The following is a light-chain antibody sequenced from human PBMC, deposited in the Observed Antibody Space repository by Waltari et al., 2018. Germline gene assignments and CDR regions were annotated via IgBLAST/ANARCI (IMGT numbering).Light chain of an antibody. Sequence: QSVLTQPPSVSAAPGQKVTISCSGSSSNIGNNYVSWYQQLPGTAPKLLIYENTKRPSGIPDRFSGSKSGTSATLGITGLQTGDEADHYCGTWDSSLSSWVFGGGTKLTVL. J-gene: IGLJ3*02. CDR3: GTWDSSLSSWV. CDR1: SSNIGNNY. V-gene: IGLV1-51*02. CDR2: ENT.